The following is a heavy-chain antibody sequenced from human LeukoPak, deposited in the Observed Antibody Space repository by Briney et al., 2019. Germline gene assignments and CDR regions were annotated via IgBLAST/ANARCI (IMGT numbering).Heavy chain of an antibody. V-gene: IGHV1-2*04. CDR3: ARGVAVAGLPWYYYGMDV. Sequence: GASVKVSCKASGYTFTGYYMHWVRQAPGQGLEWMGWINPNSGGTNYAQKFQGWVTMTRDTSISTAYMELSRLRSDDTAVYYCARGVAVAGLPWYYYGMDVWGQGTTVTVSS. CDR1: GYTFTGYY. D-gene: IGHD6-19*01. J-gene: IGHJ6*02. CDR2: INPNSGGT.